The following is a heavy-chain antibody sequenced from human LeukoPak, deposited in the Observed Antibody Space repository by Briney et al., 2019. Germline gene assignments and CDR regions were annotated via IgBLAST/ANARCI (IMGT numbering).Heavy chain of an antibody. CDR3: TKGGRRDILTY. CDR2: IYDSGST. CDR1: GGSTSSYY. J-gene: IGHJ4*02. V-gene: IGHV4-59*01. D-gene: IGHD3-9*01. Sequence: SETLSLTCTVSGGSTSSYYWSWIRQPPGKGLEWIGYIYDSGSTNYNPSLKSRVTISVDTSKDQFSLKLTSVTAADTAVYYCTKGGRRDILTYWGQGILVTVSP.